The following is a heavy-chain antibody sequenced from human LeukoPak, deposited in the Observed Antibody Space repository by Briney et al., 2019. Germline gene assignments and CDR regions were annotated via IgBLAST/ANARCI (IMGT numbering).Heavy chain of an antibody. CDR3: GRDPRDGGADY. D-gene: IGHD2-21*01. Sequence: GGSLRLSCAASGFTFSSYSMNWVRQAPGKGLEWVSSISSSSSYIYYADSVKGRFTIPRDNAKNSLYLQMNSLRAEDTAVYYCGRDPRDGGADYWGQGTLVTVSS. CDR1: GFTFSSYS. V-gene: IGHV3-21*01. J-gene: IGHJ4*02. CDR2: ISSSSSYI.